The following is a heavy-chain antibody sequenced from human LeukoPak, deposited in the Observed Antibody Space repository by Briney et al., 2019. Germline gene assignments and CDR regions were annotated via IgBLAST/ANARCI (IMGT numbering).Heavy chain of an antibody. CDR2: ISSSSSYI. V-gene: IGHV3-21*01. Sequence: GGSLRLSCAASGFTFSSYSMNWVRQAPGKGLEWVSSISSSSSYIYYADSVKGRFTISRDNAKNSLYLQMNSLRAEDTAVYYCASIPLTGTTDYWGQGTLVTVSS. D-gene: IGHD1-20*01. J-gene: IGHJ4*02. CDR3: ASIPLTGTTDY. CDR1: GFTFSSYS.